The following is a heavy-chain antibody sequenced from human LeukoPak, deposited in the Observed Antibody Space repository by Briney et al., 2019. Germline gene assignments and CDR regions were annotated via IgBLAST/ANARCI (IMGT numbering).Heavy chain of an antibody. CDR2: IYYSGST. Sequence: SETLSLTCTVSGGSISSFYWSWIRQPPGKGLEWIGYIYYSGSTNYNPSLKGRVTTSIDTSKNQFSLSLSSVTAADTAVYYCARHAGIAAAGTRDYFDYWGQGTLVTVSS. D-gene: IGHD6-13*01. CDR1: GGSISSFY. CDR3: ARHAGIAAAGTRDYFDY. J-gene: IGHJ4*02. V-gene: IGHV4-59*08.